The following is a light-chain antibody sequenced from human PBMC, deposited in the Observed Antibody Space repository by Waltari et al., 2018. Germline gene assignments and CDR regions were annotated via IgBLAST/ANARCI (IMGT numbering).Light chain of an antibody. Sequence: SYVLTQPPSVSVAPGQTARITCGGNNIGSKSVHWYQQRPGQAPLLVVYDDSDRPSGIPGRCSGSNSGNTATLTISRVEAGEEADYYCQVWDSSSDHPVFGGGTKLTVL. CDR3: QVWDSSSDHPV. CDR1: NIGSKS. CDR2: DDS. V-gene: IGLV3-21*02. J-gene: IGLJ2*01.